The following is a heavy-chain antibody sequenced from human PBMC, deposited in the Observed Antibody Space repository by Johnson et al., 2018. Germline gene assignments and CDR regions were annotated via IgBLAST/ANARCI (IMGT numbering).Heavy chain of an antibody. D-gene: IGHD3-10*01. V-gene: IGHV3-11*04. CDR3: ARGNYNDPIEI. CDR1: RFTFSDYY. J-gene: IGHJ3*02. Sequence: QAQLVESGGGLVKPGGSMRLSCEASRFTFSDYYMSWIRQAPGKGLEWLSYLSSSGSMKYYVDSVKGRFTISRDNAKKSLYLQMSSLGVEDTALYYCARGNYNDPIEIWGQGTMVTVSS. CDR2: LSSSGSMK.